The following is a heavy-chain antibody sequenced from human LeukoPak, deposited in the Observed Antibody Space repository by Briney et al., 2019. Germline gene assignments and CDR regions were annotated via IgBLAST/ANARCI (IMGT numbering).Heavy chain of an antibody. J-gene: IGHJ4*02. CDR2: ISGGST. CDR3: ARMGPTIQHFDY. Sequence: GGSLRLSCAASGFTVSSNEMSWVRQAPGKGLEWVSSISGGSTYYADSRKGRFTISRDNSKNTLHLQMNSLRAEGTAVYYCARMGPTIQHFDYWGQGTLVTVSS. CDR1: GFTVSSNE. V-gene: IGHV3-38-3*01. D-gene: IGHD5-18*01.